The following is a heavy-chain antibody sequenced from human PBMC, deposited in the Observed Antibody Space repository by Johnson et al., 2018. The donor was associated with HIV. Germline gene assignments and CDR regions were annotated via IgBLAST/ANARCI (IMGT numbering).Heavy chain of an antibody. Sequence: LVESGGGLVQPGRSLRLSCAASGFTFDDYAMHWVRQAPGKGLEWVSGISWNSGSIGYADSVKGRFTISRDNAKNSLYLQMNSLRVEDTAVYYCGKPLAYSSGWYAPVQDAFDIWGQGTMVTVSS. CDR3: GKPLAYSSGWYAPVQDAFDI. CDR2: ISWNSGSI. CDR1: GFTFDDYA. J-gene: IGHJ3*02. V-gene: IGHV3-9*01. D-gene: IGHD6-19*01.